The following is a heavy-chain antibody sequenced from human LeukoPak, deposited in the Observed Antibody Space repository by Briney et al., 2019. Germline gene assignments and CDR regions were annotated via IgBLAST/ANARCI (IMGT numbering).Heavy chain of an antibody. CDR1: GDSFSNSSYY. CDR3: ARHLDITIFAVVTAPYMDV. D-gene: IGHD3-3*01. Sequence: SETLSLTCTVSGDSFSNSSYYWGWIRQPPGKGLEWIGDVYYSGSTYYNPPLKSRVTISLDTSNNQFSLKLNSVTAADTAVYYCARHLDITIFAVVTAPYMDVWGKGTTVTVSS. CDR2: VYYSGST. J-gene: IGHJ6*03. V-gene: IGHV4-39*01.